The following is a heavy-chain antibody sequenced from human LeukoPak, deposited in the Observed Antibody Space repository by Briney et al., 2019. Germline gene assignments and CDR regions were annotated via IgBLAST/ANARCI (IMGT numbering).Heavy chain of an antibody. CDR1: GFTFSDYT. V-gene: IGHV3-30*04. D-gene: IGHD3-9*01. CDR3: AKASASTGYYFVLVY. J-gene: IGHJ4*02. CDR2: ISYDGRGK. Sequence: GGSLRLSCAASGFTFSDYTMHWVRQAPGKGLEWVAVISYDGRGKYDADSVKGRFIISRDNSKDTLYLQMNSLRAEDTAVYYCAKASASTGYYFVLVYWGQGTLVTVSS.